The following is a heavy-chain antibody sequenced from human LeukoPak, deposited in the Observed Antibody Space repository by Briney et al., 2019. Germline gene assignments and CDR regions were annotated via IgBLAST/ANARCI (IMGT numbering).Heavy chain of an antibody. J-gene: IGHJ6*03. V-gene: IGHV4-59*12. Sequence: SETLSLTCTVSGGSISSYYWSWIRQPPGKGLEWIGYIYYTGSTNYNPSLKSRVTMSVDTSKNQFSLKLSSVTAADTAVHYCARNYYYYYMDVWGKGTTVTISS. CDR3: ARNYYYYYMDV. CDR2: IYYTGST. CDR1: GGSISSYY.